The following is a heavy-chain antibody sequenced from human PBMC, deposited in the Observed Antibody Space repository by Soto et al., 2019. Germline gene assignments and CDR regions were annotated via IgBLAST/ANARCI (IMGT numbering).Heavy chain of an antibody. J-gene: IGHJ6*02. Sequence: QVHLVESGGGVVQPGRSLRLSCAASGFTFRSYGMHWVRQAPGKGLEWLAVISNDGTNKYLADSVKGRLTLSRDNSRNTLSLEINNLRPEDTAVYYCGKDTLDCSGGDCPFYYYYGMDVWGQGTTVTVSS. CDR3: GKDTLDCSGGDCPFYYYYGMDV. V-gene: IGHV3-30*18. D-gene: IGHD2-15*01. CDR1: GFTFRSYG. CDR2: ISNDGTNK.